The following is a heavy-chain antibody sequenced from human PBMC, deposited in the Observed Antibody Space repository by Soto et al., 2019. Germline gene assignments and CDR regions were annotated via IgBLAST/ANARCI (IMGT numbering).Heavy chain of an antibody. CDR2: ITAGGYST. Sequence: LRLSCAVSGFAFSSHAMSWVRQAPGKGLEWVSSITAGGYSTYYADSVKGRFAISRDNSKNTLYLQMKSLRAEDTAVYYCARDPPATRHGMDVWGQGTTVTVSS. V-gene: IGHV3-23*01. J-gene: IGHJ6*02. CDR3: ARDPPATRHGMDV. CDR1: GFAFSSHA.